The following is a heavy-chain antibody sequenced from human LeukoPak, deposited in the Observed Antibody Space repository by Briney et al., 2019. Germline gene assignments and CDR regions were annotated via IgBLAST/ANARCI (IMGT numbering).Heavy chain of an antibody. J-gene: IGHJ4*02. V-gene: IGHV3-23*01. CDR2: ISGSGGST. CDR1: GFTFSTYS. D-gene: IGHD6-6*01. Sequence: PGGSLRLPCAASGFTFSTYSMSWVRQAPGKGLEWVSAISGSGGSTYYADSVKGRFTISRDNSKNTLYLQMNSLRAEDTAVYYCAKEKVPLSPYFVYSSSSNGPFDYWGQGTLVTVSS. CDR3: AKEKVPLSPYFVYSSSSNGPFDY.